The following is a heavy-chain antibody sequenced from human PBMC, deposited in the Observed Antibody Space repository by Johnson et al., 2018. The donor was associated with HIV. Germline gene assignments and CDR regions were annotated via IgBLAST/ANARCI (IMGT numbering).Heavy chain of an antibody. Sequence: QVQVLESGGGVVQPGRSLRLSCAASGFTFSSYALHWVRQAPGKGLEWVAVISYDGSNIYYADSVKGRFTISRDNSKNTLYLQMNSLRAEDTAVYYCANEPQLDAFDIWGQGTMVTVSS. CDR2: ISYDGSNI. CDR1: GFTFSSYA. V-gene: IGHV3-30-3*02. J-gene: IGHJ3*02. D-gene: IGHD1-1*01. CDR3: ANEPQLDAFDI.